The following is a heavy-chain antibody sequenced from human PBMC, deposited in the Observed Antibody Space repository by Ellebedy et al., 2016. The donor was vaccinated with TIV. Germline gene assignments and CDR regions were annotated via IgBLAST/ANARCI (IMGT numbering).Heavy chain of an antibody. CDR2: ISGSGGST. Sequence: GESLKISCAASGFTFSSYAMSWVRQAPGKGLEWVSAISGSGGSTYYADSVKGRFTISRDNSKNTLYLQMNSLRAEDTAVYYCARLLRYCSSTSCYSGWYFDLWGRGTLVTVSS. D-gene: IGHD2-2*01. V-gene: IGHV3-23*01. CDR1: GFTFSSYA. J-gene: IGHJ2*01. CDR3: ARLLRYCSSTSCYSGWYFDL.